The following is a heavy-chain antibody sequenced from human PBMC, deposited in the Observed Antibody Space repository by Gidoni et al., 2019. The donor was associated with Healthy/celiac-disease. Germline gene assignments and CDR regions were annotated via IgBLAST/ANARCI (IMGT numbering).Heavy chain of an antibody. CDR3: ARYLSNARSWGSFDY. CDR1: GVTFSSYS. V-gene: IGHV3-21*06. D-gene: IGHD6-13*01. Sequence: EVRVVESGGGLVKPGGSLSLSCAASGVTFSSYSMNGFRQAPGKGLVLVSSISSSGSYIDYGGSVKGRFTISRKNAKNAMYRQMNSLRAEDTAVYYCARYLSNARSWGSFDYWGQGTLVTVSS. CDR2: ISSSGSYI. J-gene: IGHJ4*02.